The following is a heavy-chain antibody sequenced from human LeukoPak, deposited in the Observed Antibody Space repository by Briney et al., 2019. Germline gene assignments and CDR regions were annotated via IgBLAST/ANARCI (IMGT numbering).Heavy chain of an antibody. Sequence: ASVKVSCKASGGTFSSYAISWVRQAPGQGLEWMGGIIPIFGTANYAQKFQGRVTITADESTSTAYMELSSLRSEDTAVYYCARRCSSTSCSNGDYWGQGTLVTVSS. J-gene: IGHJ4*02. V-gene: IGHV1-69*13. CDR2: IIPIFGTA. D-gene: IGHD2-2*01. CDR3: ARRCSSTSCSNGDY. CDR1: GGTFSSYA.